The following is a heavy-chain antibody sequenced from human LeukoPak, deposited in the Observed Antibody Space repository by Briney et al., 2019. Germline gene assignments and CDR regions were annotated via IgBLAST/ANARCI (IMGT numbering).Heavy chain of an antibody. Sequence: PSETLSLTCAVYGGSFSGYYWSWIRQPPGKGLEWIGEINHSGSTNYNPSLKSRVTISVDTSKNQFSLKLSSVTAADTAVYYCAMPDLTYCGGDCYSSPAFDTWGQGTMVTVSS. V-gene: IGHV4-34*01. CDR2: INHSGST. CDR1: GGSFSGYY. CDR3: AMPDLTYCGGDCYSSPAFDT. J-gene: IGHJ3*02. D-gene: IGHD2-21*02.